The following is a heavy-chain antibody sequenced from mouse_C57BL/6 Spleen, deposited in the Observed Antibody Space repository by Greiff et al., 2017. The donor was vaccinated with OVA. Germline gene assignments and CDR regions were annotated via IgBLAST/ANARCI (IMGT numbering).Heavy chain of an antibody. V-gene: IGHV1-26*01. J-gene: IGHJ3*01. CDR1: GYTFTDYY. CDR2: INPNNGGT. Sequence: EVQLQQSGPELVKPGASVKISCKASGYTFTDYYMNWVKQSHGKSLEWIGDINPNNGGTSYNQKFKGKATLTVDKSSSTAYMELRSLTSEDSAVYYCARKYYGSSYHAWFAYWGQGTLVTVSA. D-gene: IGHD1-1*01. CDR3: ARKYYGSSYHAWFAY.